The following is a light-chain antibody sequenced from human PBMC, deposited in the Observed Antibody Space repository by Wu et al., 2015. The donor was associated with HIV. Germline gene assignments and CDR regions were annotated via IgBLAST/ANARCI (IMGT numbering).Light chain of an antibody. CDR3: QERRNWPRFT. Sequence: EIVLTQSPGTPSLSPGERATLSCRASQSVSRYLAWYQQKPGQAPRLLIYDVSDRATGIPARFSGSGSGTDFTLTISSLEPEDFAVYYCQERRNWPRFTFGPGTKVDI. V-gene: IGKV3-11*01. CDR1: QSVSRY. J-gene: IGKJ3*01. CDR2: DVS.